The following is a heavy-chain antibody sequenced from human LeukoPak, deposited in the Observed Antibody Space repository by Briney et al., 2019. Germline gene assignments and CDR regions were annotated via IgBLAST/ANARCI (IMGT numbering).Heavy chain of an antibody. V-gene: IGHV1-3*01. CDR3: ARVRGGSYQIDYYYYGMDV. Sequence: ASVTVSCKASGYTFTSYAMHWVRQAPGQRLEWMGWINAGNGNTKYSQKFQGRVTITRDTSASTAYMELSSLRSEDTAVYYCARVRGGSYQIDYYYYGMDVWGQGTTVTVSS. CDR2: INAGNGNT. D-gene: IGHD1-26*01. CDR1: GYTFTSYA. J-gene: IGHJ6*02.